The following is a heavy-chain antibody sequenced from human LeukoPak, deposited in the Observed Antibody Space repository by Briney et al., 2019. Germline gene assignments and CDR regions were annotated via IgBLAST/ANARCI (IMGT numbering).Heavy chain of an antibody. CDR1: GDSVSSESAA. D-gene: IGHD1-26*01. J-gene: IGHJ4*02. V-gene: IGHV6-1*01. Sequence: SQTLSLTCAVSGDSVSSESAAWKWIRQSPSRGLEWLGRTYYRSKWSNDYAVSVKSRITINPDTSKNQFSLHLNSVTPEDTAVYYCARDWYSGKYYRFYYWGQGTLVTVSS. CDR2: TYYRSKWSN. CDR3: ARDWYSGKYYRFYY.